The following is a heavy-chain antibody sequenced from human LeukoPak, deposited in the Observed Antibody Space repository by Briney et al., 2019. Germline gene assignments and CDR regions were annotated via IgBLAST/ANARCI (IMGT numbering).Heavy chain of an antibody. CDR3: ASSYYYDSSGYYEGVDY. CDR2: IIPIFGTA. CDR1: GGTFSSYA. J-gene: IGHJ4*02. D-gene: IGHD3-22*01. Sequence: SVKVSCKASGGTFSSYAISWVRQAPGQGLEWMGRIIPIFGTANYAQKFQGRVTITTDESTSTAYMELSSLRSEDTAVYYCASSYYYDSSGYYEGVDYWGQGTLVTVSS. V-gene: IGHV1-69*05.